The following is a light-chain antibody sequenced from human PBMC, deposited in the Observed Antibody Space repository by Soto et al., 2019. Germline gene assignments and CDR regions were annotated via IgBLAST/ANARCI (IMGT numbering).Light chain of an antibody. CDR1: QSVSSY. J-gene: IGKJ4*01. CDR2: HAS. CDR3: QQRAIWPLT. Sequence: DIVLTQSPATLSLSPGERATLSCRASQSVSSYLAWYQQKPGQAPRLLIYHASNRATGIPARFSGSGSGTDFTLTISSLEPEDFAVYYCQQRAIWPLTFGGGTKVEIK. V-gene: IGKV3-11*01.